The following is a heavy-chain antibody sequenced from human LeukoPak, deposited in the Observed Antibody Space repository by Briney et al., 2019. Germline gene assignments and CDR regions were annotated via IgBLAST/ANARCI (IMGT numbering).Heavy chain of an antibody. V-gene: IGHV1-69*01. CDR2: IIPIFGTA. J-gene: IGHJ5*02. Sequence: GSSVKVSCKASGGTFSSYAISWVRQAPGQGLEWMGGIIPIFGTANYAQKFQGRVTITADESTSTAYMELSSLRSEDTAVYYCARGESSSSWPGINWFDPWGQGTLVTVSS. D-gene: IGHD6-13*01. CDR1: GGTFSSYA. CDR3: ARGESSSSWPGINWFDP.